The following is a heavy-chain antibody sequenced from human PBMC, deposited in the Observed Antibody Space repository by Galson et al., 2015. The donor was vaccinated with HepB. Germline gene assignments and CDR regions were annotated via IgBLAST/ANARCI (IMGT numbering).Heavy chain of an antibody. Sequence: SLRLSCAASGFTFKSYNIHWVRQAAGKGLEYVSAINTNGDSAYYTDSVKGRFTVSRDNSKNTVYLQMGSLRPEDMAVYYCARVRSCSGDNCYWEYDYWGQGALVTVSS. V-gene: IGHV3-64*02. D-gene: IGHD2-15*01. CDR2: INTNGDSA. J-gene: IGHJ4*02. CDR3: ARVRSCSGDNCYWEYDY. CDR1: GFTFKSYN.